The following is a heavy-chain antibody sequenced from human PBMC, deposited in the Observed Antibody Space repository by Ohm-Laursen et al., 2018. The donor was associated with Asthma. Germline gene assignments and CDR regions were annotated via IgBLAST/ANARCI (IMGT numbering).Heavy chain of an antibody. CDR2: IIPIFGTA. Sequence: SSVKVSCKASGGTFSSYAISWVRQAPGQGLEWMGGIIPIFGTANYAQKFQGRVTITADESTSTAYMELSSLRSEDTAVYYCAGAVVVPAAYYYYYGMDVWGQGTTVTVSS. J-gene: IGHJ6*02. CDR1: GGTFSSYA. V-gene: IGHV1-69*01. D-gene: IGHD2-2*01. CDR3: AGAVVVPAAYYYYYGMDV.